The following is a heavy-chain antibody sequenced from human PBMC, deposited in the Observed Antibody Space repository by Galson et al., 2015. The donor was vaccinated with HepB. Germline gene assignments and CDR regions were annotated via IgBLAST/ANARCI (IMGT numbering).Heavy chain of an antibody. CDR1: GFTFSGSA. Sequence: SLRLSCAASGFTFSGSAMSWVRQAPGKGLEWVSAISGSGENTYYADSVKGRFTISRDNSKNTLFLQMNSLRAEDTAVYYCAKYPAVIALYYYMDVWGKGTTVTVSS. J-gene: IGHJ6*03. D-gene: IGHD2-2*01. CDR3: AKYPAVIALYYYMDV. V-gene: IGHV3-23*01. CDR2: ISGSGENT.